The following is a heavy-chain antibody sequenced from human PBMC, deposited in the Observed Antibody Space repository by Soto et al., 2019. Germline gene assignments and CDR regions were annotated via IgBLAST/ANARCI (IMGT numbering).Heavy chain of an antibody. V-gene: IGHV3-30-3*01. CDR3: ARDPDSVEGSGWYHYFDY. Sequence: GGSLRLSCAASGFTFSSYAMHWVRQAPGKGLEWVAVISYDGSNKYYADSVKGRFTISRDNSKNTLYLQMNSLRAEDTAVYYCARDPDSVEGSGWYHYFDYWGQGTLVTVSS. J-gene: IGHJ4*02. CDR1: GFTFSSYA. D-gene: IGHD6-19*01. CDR2: ISYDGSNK.